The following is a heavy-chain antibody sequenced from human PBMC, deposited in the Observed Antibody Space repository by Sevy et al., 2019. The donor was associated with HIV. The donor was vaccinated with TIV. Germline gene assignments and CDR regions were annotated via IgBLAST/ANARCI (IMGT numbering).Heavy chain of an antibody. D-gene: IGHD5-12*01. Sequence: GGSLRLSCAASGFTLNKAWMNWVRQAPGKGLEWVDRIKSETDGGTTDYAEPVKGRFSISRDDSKNTLYLQMNSLKIEDTAVYYCSMEDGYNYFDYWGQGAQVTVSS. J-gene: IGHJ4*02. CDR1: GFTLNKAW. CDR3: SMEDGYNYFDY. V-gene: IGHV3-15*07. CDR2: IKSETDGGTT.